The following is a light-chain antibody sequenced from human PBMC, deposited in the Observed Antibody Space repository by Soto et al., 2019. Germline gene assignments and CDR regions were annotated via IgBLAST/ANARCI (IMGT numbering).Light chain of an antibody. Sequence: QLVLTQPPSVSGAPGQRVTISCTGSSSNIGAGYDVHWYQQLPGTAPKLLIYGNINRPSGVPDRFSGSKSGTSASLAITGLQAEDDADYYCQSYDSSLSGWVFGTGTKLTVL. CDR2: GNI. V-gene: IGLV1-40*01. J-gene: IGLJ1*01. CDR3: QSYDSSLSGWV. CDR1: SSNIGAGYD.